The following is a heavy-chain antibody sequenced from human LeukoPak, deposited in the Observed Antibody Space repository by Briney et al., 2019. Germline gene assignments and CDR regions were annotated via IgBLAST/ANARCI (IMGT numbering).Heavy chain of an antibody. D-gene: IGHD2-2*01. CDR1: GGSFSGYY. CDR3: AGSRYCSSTSCSAFDY. CDR2: INHSGST. J-gene: IGHJ4*02. Sequence: PSETLSLTCAVYGGSFSGYYWSRIRQPPGKGLEWIGEINHSGSTNYNPSLKSRVTISVDTSKNQFSLKLSSVTAADTAVYYCAGSRYCSSTSCSAFDYWGQGTLVTVSS. V-gene: IGHV4-34*01.